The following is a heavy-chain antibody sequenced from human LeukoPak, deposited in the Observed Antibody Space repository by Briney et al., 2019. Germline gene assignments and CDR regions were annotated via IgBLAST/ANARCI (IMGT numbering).Heavy chain of an antibody. Sequence: SVKVSCKASGGTLNSYVISWVRQAPGQGLEWMGGIIPISGTTNYAQKFQGRVTITADKSTSTAYMELRSLRSDDTAVYYCARDNSVRDEAWWFNPWGQGTLVTVSS. CDR2: IIPISGTT. J-gene: IGHJ5*02. CDR3: ARDNSVRDEAWWFNP. CDR1: GGTLNSYV. V-gene: IGHV1-69*06. D-gene: IGHD5-24*01.